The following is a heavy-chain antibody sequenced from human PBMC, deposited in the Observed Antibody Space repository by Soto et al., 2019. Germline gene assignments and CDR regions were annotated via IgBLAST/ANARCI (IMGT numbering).Heavy chain of an antibody. CDR2: ISSSSSTI. CDR3: ARVLSRYYDFWSGYYIPL. Sequence: PGGSLRLSCAASGFTFSSYSMNWVRQAPGKGLEWVSYISSSSSTIYYADSVKGRFTISRDNAKNSLYLQMNSLRDEDTAVYYYARVLSRYYDFWSGYYIPLGGQGTXVTVSS. CDR1: GFTFSSYS. V-gene: IGHV3-48*02. J-gene: IGHJ4*02. D-gene: IGHD3-3*01.